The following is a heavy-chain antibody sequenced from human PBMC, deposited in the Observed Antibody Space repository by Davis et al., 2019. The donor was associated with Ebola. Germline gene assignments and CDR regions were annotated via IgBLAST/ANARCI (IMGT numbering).Heavy chain of an antibody. CDR1: GGTFSSYA. J-gene: IGHJ4*02. V-gene: IGHV1-69*06. Sequence: SVKVSCKASGGTFSSYAISWVRQAPGQGLEWMGGIIPIFGTANYAQKFQGRVTITADKSTSTAYMELSSLRSEDTAVYYCAREERNWDTYYFDYWGQGTLVTVSS. D-gene: IGHD1/OR15-1a*01. CDR2: IIPIFGTA. CDR3: AREERNWDTYYFDY.